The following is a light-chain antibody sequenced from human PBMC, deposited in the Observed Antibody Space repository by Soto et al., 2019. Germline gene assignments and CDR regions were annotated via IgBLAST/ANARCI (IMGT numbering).Light chain of an antibody. Sequence: VWTKTPDTLSLSPGERVTLSCRASQSVSSSYLAWYQQKPGQAPRLLIYGASNRATGIPDRFSGSGSGTDFTLTINRLEPEDFAVYYCQQYGRLPMLTFGGGTKADIK. J-gene: IGKJ4*01. CDR2: GAS. CDR3: QQYGRLPMLT. V-gene: IGKV3-20*01. CDR1: QSVSSSY.